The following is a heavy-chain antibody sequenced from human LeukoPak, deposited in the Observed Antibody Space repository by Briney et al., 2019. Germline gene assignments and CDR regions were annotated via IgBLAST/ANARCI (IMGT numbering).Heavy chain of an antibody. V-gene: IGHV4-59*02. J-gene: IGHJ4*02. Sequence: SETLFLTCSVSGGSVTNYQWGWIRQPPGKGLEWIAYVSYSANTNYNPSLRSRVTISIDTSKNQFSLRLNSVTAADTAVYYCTRWAGLGPWDYWGQGTLVTVSS. CDR3: TRWAGLGPWDY. CDR2: VSYSANT. CDR1: GGSVTNYQ. D-gene: IGHD6-19*01.